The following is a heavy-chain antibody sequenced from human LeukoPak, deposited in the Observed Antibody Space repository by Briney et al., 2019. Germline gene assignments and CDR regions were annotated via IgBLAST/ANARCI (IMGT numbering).Heavy chain of an antibody. J-gene: IGHJ4*02. CDR3: ARPFGYFDY. CDR1: GFTFSTYG. Sequence: GGSLRLSCAASGFTFSTYGMTWVRQAPGKELEWVSTVSNSGGTTYYADSVKGRFTISRDNSKNTLYLQMKSLRAEDTAVYYCARPFGYFDYWGQGTLVTVSS. D-gene: IGHD3-16*01. V-gene: IGHV3-23*01. CDR2: VSNSGGTT.